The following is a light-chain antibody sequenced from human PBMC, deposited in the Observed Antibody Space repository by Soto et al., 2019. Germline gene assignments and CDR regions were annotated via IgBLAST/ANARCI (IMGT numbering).Light chain of an antibody. Sequence: AIQVTQSPSSLSASVGDRVTISCRASQGIGNALGWYQQKPGKHPTVLIYGASNLQSAVPPRFSGSGSGTDFTLAISSLQPEDSATYYCLQDINYPWTFGQGTKVDIK. J-gene: IGKJ1*01. CDR3: LQDINYPWT. CDR1: QGIGNA. V-gene: IGKV1-6*01. CDR2: GAS.